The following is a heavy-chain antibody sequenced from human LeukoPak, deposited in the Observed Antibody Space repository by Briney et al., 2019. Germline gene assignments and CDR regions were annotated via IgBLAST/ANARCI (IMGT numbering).Heavy chain of an antibody. CDR3: ARDGVVRRVIVY. CDR2: IDPNSGGT. J-gene: IGHJ4*02. D-gene: IGHD3-10*01. CDR1: GYTFTDYY. Sequence: ASVKVSCKASGYTFTDYYIHWVRQAPGQGLEWMGWIDPNSGGTNYAQKFQGRLTLTRDTSITTAYMELSRLRSDDTAVYYCARDGVVRRVIVYWGQGTLVTVSS. V-gene: IGHV1-2*02.